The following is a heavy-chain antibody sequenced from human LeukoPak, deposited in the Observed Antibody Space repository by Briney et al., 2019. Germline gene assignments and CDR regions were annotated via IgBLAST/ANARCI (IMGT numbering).Heavy chain of an antibody. J-gene: IGHJ4*02. Sequence: KPSETLSLTCTVSGGSIGSRNYYWGWIRQPPGKGLEWIGSIYYSGSTYYNPSLKSRVTISVDTSKNQFSLKLSSVTAADTAVYYCARSRITMVRGVISRHFDYWGQGTLVTVSS. CDR3: ARSRITMVRGVISRHFDY. D-gene: IGHD3-10*01. CDR2: IYYSGST. V-gene: IGHV4-39*01. CDR1: GGSIGSRNYY.